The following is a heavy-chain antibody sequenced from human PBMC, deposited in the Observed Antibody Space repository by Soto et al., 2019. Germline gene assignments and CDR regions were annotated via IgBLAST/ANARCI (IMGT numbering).Heavy chain of an antibody. V-gene: IGHV4-30-2*01. Sequence: QLQLQESGSGLVKPSQTLVLTCTVSGDSISRDGFSWSWIRQPPGKGLEWIGYIYHSGATYNNPTLTSRVATSVAKSTNQFSLSLASVTAADTAVYYCASEMSYYFDSWGQGTLVTVSS. J-gene: IGHJ4*02. CDR1: GDSISRDGFS. CDR3: ASEMSYYFDS. CDR2: IYHSGAT.